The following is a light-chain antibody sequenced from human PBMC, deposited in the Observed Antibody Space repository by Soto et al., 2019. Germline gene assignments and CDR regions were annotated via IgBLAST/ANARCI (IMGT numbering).Light chain of an antibody. CDR3: NQYNKWHPERT. CDR2: GAS. V-gene: IGKV3-15*01. J-gene: IGKJ1*01. Sequence: PPSALSVYPGERSTLSCMASQSVSSNLAWYQQKPGQAPRLLIYGASTRATGIPARFSGSGSGTEFTLTISSLQSEDFAVYYCNQYNKWHPERTFGQGTKVDIK. CDR1: QSVSSN.